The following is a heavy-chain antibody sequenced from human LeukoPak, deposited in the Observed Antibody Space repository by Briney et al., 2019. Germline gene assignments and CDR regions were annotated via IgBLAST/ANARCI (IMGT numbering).Heavy chain of an antibody. D-gene: IGHD3-9*01. V-gene: IGHV3-33*01. J-gene: IGHJ6*02. CDR2: IWYGGSNK. Sequence: HPGGSLRLSCAASGFTFSSYGMHWVRQAPGKGLEWVAVIWYGGSNKYYADSVKGRFTISRDNSKNTLYLQMNNLRAEDTAVYYCARDQIPGGDWLPRLYGMDVWGQGTTVTVSS. CDR1: GFTFSSYG. CDR3: ARDQIPGGDWLPRLYGMDV.